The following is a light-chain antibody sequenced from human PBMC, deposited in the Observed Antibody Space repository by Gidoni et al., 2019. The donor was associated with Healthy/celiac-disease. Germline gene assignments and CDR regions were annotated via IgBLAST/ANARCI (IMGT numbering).Light chain of an antibody. CDR3: QQSYSTPQT. CDR1: QSISSY. CDR2: AAS. V-gene: IGKV1-39*01. J-gene: IGKJ1*01. Sequence: DIQMTQYPSSLSASGGDRVPLTCRASQSISSYLNWYQQKPGKAPKLLIYAASSLQSGVPSRFSGSGSWTDFTLTISSLQPEDFATYYCQQSYSTPQTFGQGTKVEIK.